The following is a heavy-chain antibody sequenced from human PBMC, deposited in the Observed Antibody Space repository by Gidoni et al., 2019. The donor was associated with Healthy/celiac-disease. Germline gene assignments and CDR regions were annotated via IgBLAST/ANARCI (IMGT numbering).Heavy chain of an antibody. CDR1: GGSFSGYY. CDR2: INHSGST. J-gene: IGHJ4*02. CDR3: ARGHSYGYTDFDY. V-gene: IGHV4-34*01. D-gene: IGHD5-18*01. Sequence: QVQLQQWGAGLLKPSETLSLTCAVYGGSFSGYYWSWIRQPPGKGLEWIGEINHSGSTNYNPSLKSRVTISVDTSKNQFSLKLSSVTAADTAVYYCARGHSYGYTDFDYWGQGTLVTVSS.